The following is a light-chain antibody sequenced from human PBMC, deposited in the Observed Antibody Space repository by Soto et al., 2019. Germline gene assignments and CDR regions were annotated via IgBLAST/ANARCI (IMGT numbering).Light chain of an antibody. CDR1: SSDLGAYNY. CDR2: EVT. Sequence: QSALTQPASVYGSPGQSITISCTGTSSDLGAYNYVSWYQQHPGKAPKLIIYEVTKRPSGVPDRFSGSKSGNTASLTVSGLQAEDEADYYCSAYGGSNNYVLFGGGTKLTVL. V-gene: IGLV2-8*01. CDR3: SAYGGSNNYVL. J-gene: IGLJ2*01.